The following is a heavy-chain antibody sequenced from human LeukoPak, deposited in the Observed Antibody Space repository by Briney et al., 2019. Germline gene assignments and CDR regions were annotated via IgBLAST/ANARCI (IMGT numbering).Heavy chain of an antibody. V-gene: IGHV3-23*01. CDR2: ISGTGVNT. D-gene: IGHD2-2*01. Sequence: GGSLRLSCAASGFTFSSDAMSWVRQAPGKGLEWVSAISGTGVNTYYADSVRGRFTISRDNSKSTLYLQMNSLTGEDTAVYYCAKFRVVPAVTNWFDPWGQGTLVTVSS. CDR3: AKFRVVPAVTNWFDP. CDR1: GFTFSSDA. J-gene: IGHJ5*02.